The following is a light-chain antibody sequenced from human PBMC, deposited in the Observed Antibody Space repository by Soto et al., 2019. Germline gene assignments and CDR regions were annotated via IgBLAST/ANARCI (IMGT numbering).Light chain of an antibody. CDR3: QHYNSRPLT. CDR2: GTS. J-gene: IGKJ4*01. Sequence: DTLMTQSPATLSVSPGERVTLSCRASQSVRRNLAWYQQKPGQAPRLLIYGTSTRATGIPARFSGSAAGTEFTLTISCRQCEDFATFYCQHYNSRPLTFGGGTKVDIK. CDR1: QSVRRN. V-gene: IGKV3-15*01.